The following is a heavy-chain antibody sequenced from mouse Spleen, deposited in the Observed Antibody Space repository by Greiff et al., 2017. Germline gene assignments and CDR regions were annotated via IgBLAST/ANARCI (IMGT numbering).Heavy chain of an antibody. CDR1: GYTFTSYW. J-gene: IGHJ1*03. CDR3: ARTTTVPPWYFDV. CDR2: IDPSDSET. Sequence: VQLQQPGAELVRPGSSVKLSCKASGYTFTSYWTHWVKQRPIQGLEWIGNIDPSDSETHYNQKFKDKATLTVDKSSSTAYMQLSSLTSEDSAVYYCARTTTVPPWYFDVWGTGTTVTVSS. D-gene: IGHD1-1*01. V-gene: IGHV1-52*01.